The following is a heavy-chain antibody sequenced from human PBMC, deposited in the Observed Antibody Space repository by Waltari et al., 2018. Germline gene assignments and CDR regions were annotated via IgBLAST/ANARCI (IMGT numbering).Heavy chain of an antibody. V-gene: IGHV3-74*01. Sequence: EVQLVESGGGLVQPGGSLRLSCEASGFRFSTHWFHWVRQAPGKGLVWVSCINSDGSATCYADSVKGRFTISRDDAKNTLYLQMNSLRAEDTAVYYCVRGMVRAVGFDFWGQGTLVTVSS. D-gene: IGHD1-26*01. CDR2: INSDGSAT. CDR1: GFRFSTHW. J-gene: IGHJ4*02. CDR3: VRGMVRAVGFDF.